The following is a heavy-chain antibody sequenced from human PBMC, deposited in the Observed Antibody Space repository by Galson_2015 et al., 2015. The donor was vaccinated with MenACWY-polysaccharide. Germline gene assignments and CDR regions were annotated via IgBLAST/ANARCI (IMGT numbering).Heavy chain of an antibody. CDR1: GFTVSSNF. CDR2: IYSGGDT. CDR3: ARELGRMKVTPYFDS. Sequence: SLRLSCAASGFTVSSNFMSWVRQAPGKGLEWVSVIYSGGDTYYADSVKGRFTISRDNSKNTLYLQMNSLRAEDTAVYYCARELGRMKVTPYFDSWGQGTLVTVSS. V-gene: IGHV3-66*01. D-gene: IGHD2-21*02. J-gene: IGHJ4*02.